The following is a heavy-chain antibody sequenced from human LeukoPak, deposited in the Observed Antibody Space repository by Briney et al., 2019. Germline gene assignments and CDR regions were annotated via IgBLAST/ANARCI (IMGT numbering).Heavy chain of an antibody. Sequence: EASVKVSCKASGYTFTGYCIHWVRQAPGQGLEWMGRINPNSGGTNYAQKFQGRVTMTRDTSISTAYMEPSSLRSDDTAMYYCARIGGDYSNLNWFDPWGQGTLVTASS. CDR3: ARIGGDYSNLNWFDP. CDR2: INPNSGGT. D-gene: IGHD4-11*01. CDR1: GYTFTGYC. V-gene: IGHV1-2*02. J-gene: IGHJ5*02.